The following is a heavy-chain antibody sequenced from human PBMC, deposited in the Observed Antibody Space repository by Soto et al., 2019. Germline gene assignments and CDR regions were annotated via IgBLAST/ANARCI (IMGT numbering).Heavy chain of an antibody. D-gene: IGHD4-17*01. Sequence: EVQLVESGGGLVQPGGSLRLSCAASGFTFSSYWMHWVRQAPGKGLVWVSRSNRDGSSTSYADSVKGRFTISRDNAKNTLYLQMNSLRAEDTALYYCARDRDYDHFDYWGQGTLVTVSS. CDR1: GFTFSSYW. J-gene: IGHJ4*02. CDR2: SNRDGSST. V-gene: IGHV3-74*01. CDR3: ARDRDYDHFDY.